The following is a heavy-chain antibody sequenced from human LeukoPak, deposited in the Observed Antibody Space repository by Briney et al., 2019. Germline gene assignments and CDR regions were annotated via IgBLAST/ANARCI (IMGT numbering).Heavy chain of an antibody. Sequence: GGSLRLSCAASGFTFSSYWMSWVRQAPGKGLEWVANIKQDGSEKYYVDSVKGRFTISRDNAKNSLYLQMNSLRAEDTAVYYCARGSDILRGTPFDYWGQGTLVTVSS. J-gene: IGHJ4*02. CDR3: ARGSDILRGTPFDY. CDR2: IKQDGSEK. CDR1: GFTFSSYW. V-gene: IGHV3-7*03. D-gene: IGHD1-14*01.